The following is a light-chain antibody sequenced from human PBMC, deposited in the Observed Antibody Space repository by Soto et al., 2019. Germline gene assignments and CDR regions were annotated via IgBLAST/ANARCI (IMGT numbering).Light chain of an antibody. CDR1: QGISNY. CDR3: QQSYSTPFT. Sequence: DIQMTQSPSSLSASVGDSVTITCRAGQGISNYLNWYHQKPGKAPKLLVYAASRLQSGVPSRFSGSGSGTDFTLPISSLQPEDFATYYCQQSYSTPFTFGPGTKVDIK. CDR2: AAS. V-gene: IGKV1-39*01. J-gene: IGKJ3*01.